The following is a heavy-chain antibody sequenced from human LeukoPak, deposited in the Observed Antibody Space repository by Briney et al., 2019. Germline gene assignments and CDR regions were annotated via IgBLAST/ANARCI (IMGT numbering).Heavy chain of an antibody. CDR2: IYYSGST. CDR3: ARIDRAVAGTIDY. J-gene: IGHJ4*02. CDR1: GGSISSYC. V-gene: IGHV4-59*08. Sequence: PSETLSLTCTVSGGSISSYCWSWIRQPPGKGREWIGYIYYSGSTSSNPSLKSGGTMSVDTSNNQCSLKLSSVTAADTAVYYCARIDRAVAGTIDYWRQGTLVTVSS. D-gene: IGHD6-19*01.